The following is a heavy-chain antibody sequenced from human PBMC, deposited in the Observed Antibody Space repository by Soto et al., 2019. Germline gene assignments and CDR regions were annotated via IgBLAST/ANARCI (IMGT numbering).Heavy chain of an antibody. V-gene: IGHV3-66*01. CDR1: GVTVSSNY. CDR3: ARSPYDFWIGPSDEHAFDI. D-gene: IGHD3-3*01. J-gene: IGHJ3*02. CDR2: IYSGGST. Sequence: GGSLRLSCAASGVTVSSNYMSWVGQGPGKGLEWVSVIYSGGSTYYADSVKGRFTISRDNSKNTLYLQMNSLRAEDTAVYYCARSPYDFWIGPSDEHAFDIWGKGKMVTV.